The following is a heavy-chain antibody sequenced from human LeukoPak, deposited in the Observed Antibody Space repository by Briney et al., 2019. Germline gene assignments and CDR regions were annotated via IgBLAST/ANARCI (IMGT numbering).Heavy chain of an antibody. Sequence: SETLSLTCTVSGGSISSGDYYWSWIRQPPGKGLEWIGYIYYSGSTYYNPSLKSRVTISVDTSKNQFSLKLSSVTAADTAVYYCARVGFGVAPFGYYYYYMDVWGKGTTVTVSS. D-gene: IGHD3-3*01. V-gene: IGHV4-30-4*08. CDR1: GGSISSGDYY. J-gene: IGHJ6*03. CDR3: ARVGFGVAPFGYYYYYMDV. CDR2: IYYSGST.